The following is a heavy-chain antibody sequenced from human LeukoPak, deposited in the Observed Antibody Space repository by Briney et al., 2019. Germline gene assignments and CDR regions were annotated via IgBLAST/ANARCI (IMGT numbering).Heavy chain of an antibody. D-gene: IGHD4-17*01. CDR2: IYSSGST. CDR3: ARRSTVTGFDY. V-gene: IGHV4-61*10. Sequence: SETLSLTCTVSGGSITSDYYYWSWIRQPAGKGLEWIGRIYSSGSTNYNPSLKSRVTISVDTSKNQFSLKLSSVTAADTAVYYCARRSTVTGFDYWGQGTLVTVSS. CDR1: GGSITSDYYY. J-gene: IGHJ4*02.